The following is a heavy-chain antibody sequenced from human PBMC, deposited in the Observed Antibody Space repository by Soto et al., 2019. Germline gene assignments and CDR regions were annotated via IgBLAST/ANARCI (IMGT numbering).Heavy chain of an antibody. J-gene: IGHJ4*02. Sequence: ALLKGSRKGAGYTFTVYYMHWVRQATGQGLEWMGWINPKSGGTMYPQKFQGRVTMTWDTSISTAYMALTRLRSDDTAVYYCARDLAKGGGSAGFDYWGQGTLVTVSS. D-gene: IGHD1-26*01. V-gene: IGHV1-2*02. CDR3: ARDLAKGGGSAGFDY. CDR2: INPKSGGT. CDR1: GYTFTVYY.